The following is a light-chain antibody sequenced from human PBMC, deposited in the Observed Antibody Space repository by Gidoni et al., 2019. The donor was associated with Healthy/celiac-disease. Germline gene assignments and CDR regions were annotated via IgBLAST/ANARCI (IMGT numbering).Light chain of an antibody. CDR2: AAS. J-gene: IGKJ2*01. Sequence: DIQMTQSPSAMSASVGDRVTITCRASQGISNYLAWFQQKPGKVPKSLIYAASSLQSGVPSRLSGSGSGTEFTLTISSLKHEEFATYYCLQHNSYTYTFGQGTKLEIK. V-gene: IGKV1-17*03. CDR3: LQHNSYTYT. CDR1: QGISNY.